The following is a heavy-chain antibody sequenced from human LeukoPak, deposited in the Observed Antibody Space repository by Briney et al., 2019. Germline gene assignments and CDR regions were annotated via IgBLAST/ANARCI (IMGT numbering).Heavy chain of an antibody. CDR1: GGSISSGDYY. CDR3: DRVLRGPAAIGNNWFDP. Sequence: KPSQTLSLTCTVSGGSISSGDYYWSWIRQPPGKGLEWIGYIYYSGSTYYNPSLKSRVTTSVDTSKNQFSLKLSSVTAADTAVYYCDRVLRGPAAIGNNWFDPWGQGTLATVSS. V-gene: IGHV4-30-4*08. D-gene: IGHD2-2*02. CDR2: IYYSGST. J-gene: IGHJ5*02.